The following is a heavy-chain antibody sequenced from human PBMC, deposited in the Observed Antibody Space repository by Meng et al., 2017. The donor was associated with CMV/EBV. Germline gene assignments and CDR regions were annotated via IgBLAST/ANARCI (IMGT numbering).Heavy chain of an antibody. J-gene: IGHJ3*02. CDR3: ARDAKDQHYDFWSGYPDAFDI. Sequence: GESLKISCAASGFTFSSYDMHWVRQATGKGLEWVSAIGTAGDTYYPGSVKGRFTISRENAKNSLYLQMNSLRAEDTAVYYCARDAKDQHYDFWSGYPDAFDIWGQGTMVTVSS. CDR2: IGTAGDT. V-gene: IGHV3-13*01. D-gene: IGHD3-3*01. CDR1: GFTFSSYD.